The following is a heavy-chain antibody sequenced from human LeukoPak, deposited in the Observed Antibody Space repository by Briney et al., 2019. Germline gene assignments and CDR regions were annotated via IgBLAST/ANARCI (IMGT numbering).Heavy chain of an antibody. V-gene: IGHV4-34*01. CDR3: ARGYYYMDV. CDR2: INHSGST. CDR1: GGSFSGYY. Sequence: PSETLSLTCAVYGGSFSGYYWSWVRQPPGKGLEWIGEINHSGSTNYNPSLKSRVTISVDTSKNQFSLKLSSVTAADTAVYYCARGYYYMDVWGKGTTVTVSS. J-gene: IGHJ6*03.